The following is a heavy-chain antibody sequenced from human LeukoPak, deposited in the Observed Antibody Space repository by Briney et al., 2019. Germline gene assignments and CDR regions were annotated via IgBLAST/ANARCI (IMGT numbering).Heavy chain of an antibody. D-gene: IGHD4-11*01. CDR1: GYTFTSYY. CDR2: INPSGGST. V-gene: IGHV1-46*01. CDR3: ARDSTTGWFDP. Sequence: GASVKVSCKASGYTFTSYYIHWVRQAPGQRLEWMGIINPSGGSTSYAQKFQGRVTMTRDTSTSTVYMELSSLRSEDTAVYYCARDSTTGWFDPWGQGTLVTVSS. J-gene: IGHJ5*02.